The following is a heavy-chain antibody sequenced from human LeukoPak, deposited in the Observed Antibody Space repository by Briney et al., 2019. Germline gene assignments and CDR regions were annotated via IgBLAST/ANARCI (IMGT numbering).Heavy chain of an antibody. CDR1: GVPISTTSYD. CDR3: ARHLAASDRGRNYFDY. V-gene: IGHV4-39*01. Sequence: SETLSLTCTVSGVPISTTSYDWGWIRQPPGKGLEWIGSIYYSGGTYYTPSLKSRVTISVDTSKNQLSLKLRSVTAADTAVYTCARHLAASDRGRNYFDYWGQGTLGTVSS. D-gene: IGHD6-13*01. J-gene: IGHJ4*02. CDR2: IYYSGGT.